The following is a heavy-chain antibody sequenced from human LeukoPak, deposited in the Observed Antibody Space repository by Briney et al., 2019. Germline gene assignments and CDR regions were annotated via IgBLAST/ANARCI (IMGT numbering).Heavy chain of an antibody. CDR1: GGSFSGYY. Sequence: KSSETLSLTCAVYGGSFSGYYWSWIRRPPGKGLEWIGEINHSGSTNYNPSLKSRVTISVDTSKNQFSLKLSSVTAADTAVYYCARTREYYYGMDVWGKGTTVTVSS. J-gene: IGHJ6*04. CDR3: ARTREYYYGMDV. CDR2: INHSGST. V-gene: IGHV4-34*01.